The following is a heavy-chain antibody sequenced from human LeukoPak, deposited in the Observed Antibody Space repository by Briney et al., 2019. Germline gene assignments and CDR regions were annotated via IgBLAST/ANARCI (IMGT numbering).Heavy chain of an antibody. V-gene: IGHV6-1*01. CDR2: TYYRSKLYN. Sequence: SQTLSLTCALSGDILSSNSAAWNWIRQSPSRGLEWLVRTYYRSKLYNDYAVSVKSRITINPDTSKNQFSLQLNSVTPEDTAVYYCAAAVAGTRSWFDPWGQGTLVTVSS. D-gene: IGHD6-19*01. CDR1: GDILSSNSAA. CDR3: AAAVAGTRSWFDP. J-gene: IGHJ5*02.